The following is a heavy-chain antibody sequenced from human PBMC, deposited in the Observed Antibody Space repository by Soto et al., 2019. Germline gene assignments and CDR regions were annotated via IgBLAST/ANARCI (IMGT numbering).Heavy chain of an antibody. J-gene: IGHJ6*03. V-gene: IGHV1-69*08. Sequence: SVKVSCKASGCSFISYCFTWVRQAPGQGLEWMGRIIPIQGTASYALKFQDRVTITADRSTKTVYMELRSLRPEDTALYFCAKSLLFVDHAYMDVWGKGTTVTVSS. CDR2: IIPIQGTA. CDR3: AKSLLFVDHAYMDV. D-gene: IGHD2-21*01. CDR1: GCSFISYC.